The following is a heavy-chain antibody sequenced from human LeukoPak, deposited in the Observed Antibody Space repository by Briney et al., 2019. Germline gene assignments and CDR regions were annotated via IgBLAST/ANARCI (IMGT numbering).Heavy chain of an antibody. CDR2: ISYDGSNK. CDR1: GFTFSGYA. J-gene: IGHJ4*02. D-gene: IGHD4-17*01. V-gene: IGHV3-30-3*01. Sequence: GRSLRLSCAASGFTFSGYAMHWVRQAPGNGLEWVALISYDGSNKYYADPVRGRFTISRDNSRNTLYLQMNSLRAEDTAVYYCARGSGTTVTRDFDYWGQGTLVTVSS. CDR3: ARGSGTTVTRDFDY.